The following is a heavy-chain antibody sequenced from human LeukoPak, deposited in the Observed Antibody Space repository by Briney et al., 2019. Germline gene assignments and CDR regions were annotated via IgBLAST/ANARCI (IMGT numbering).Heavy chain of an antibody. J-gene: IGHJ4*02. CDR2: MYYSGST. D-gene: IGHD5-24*01. CDR1: GGSINRNY. CDR3: AYGGDAYKTGY. Sequence: KPSETLSLTCTVFGGSINRNYWNWIRQPPGKGLEWIGCMYYSGSTNYNPSLKSRVTISLDTSKNQFSLKLSSATAADTAGYYCAYGGDAYKTGYWGQGTLVTVSS. V-gene: IGHV4-59*01.